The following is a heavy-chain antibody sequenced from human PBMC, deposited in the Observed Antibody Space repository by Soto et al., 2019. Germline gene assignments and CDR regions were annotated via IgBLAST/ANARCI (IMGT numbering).Heavy chain of an antibody. CDR3: AGAPNWAYFGF. J-gene: IGHJ4*02. CDR2: IYYTGST. CDR1: CGSISTYY. V-gene: IGHV4-59*01. D-gene: IGHD7-27*01. Sequence: QVQLQESGPGLVKPSETLSLTCTVSCGSISTYYWNWIRQPPGKGLELIGYIYYTGSTNDNPSHKSRGAISMHTSKNQFSLNLSSVTAADTAVYYGAGAPNWAYFGFWGLGTLVTVSS.